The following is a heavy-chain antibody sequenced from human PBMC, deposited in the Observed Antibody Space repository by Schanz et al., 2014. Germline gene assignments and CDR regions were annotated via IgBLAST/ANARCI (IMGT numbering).Heavy chain of an antibody. CDR2: ISTSGTYM. CDR3: VRVSFADPRLYRGMDRDIDY. V-gene: IGHV3-21*01. Sequence: EVQLMESGGGLVKPGGSLRLSCVASGFAFSSFAMTWVRQAPGRGLEWVSSISTSGTYMYIADSLKGRLTISRDDAKNTLYLQMNSLSAEDTAVYYCVRVSFADPRLYRGMDRDIDYWGQGTLVTVSS. CDR1: GFAFSSFA. D-gene: IGHD5-18*01. J-gene: IGHJ4*02.